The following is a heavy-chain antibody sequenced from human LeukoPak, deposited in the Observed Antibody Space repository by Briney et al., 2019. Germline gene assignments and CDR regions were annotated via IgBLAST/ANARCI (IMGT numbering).Heavy chain of an antibody. CDR1: GFTFSSYA. Sequence: SLRLSCAASGFTFSSYAMSWVRQAPGKGLEWVSGISWNSGSIGYADSVKGRFTISRDNAKNSLYLQMNSLRAEDTALYYCAREVDYYGSGSYLSANWFDPWGQGTLVTVSS. V-gene: IGHV3-9*01. CDR2: ISWNSGSI. D-gene: IGHD3-10*01. CDR3: AREVDYYGSGSYLSANWFDP. J-gene: IGHJ5*02.